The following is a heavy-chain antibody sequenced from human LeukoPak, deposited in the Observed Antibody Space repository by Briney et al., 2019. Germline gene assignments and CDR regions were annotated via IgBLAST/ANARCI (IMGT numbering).Heavy chain of an antibody. CDR2: IYISGST. CDR1: GGSLSSYY. CDR3: ARTLDYDFWSGYYFFDY. Sequence: SETLSLTCTVSGGSLSSYYWSWIRQPAGKGLEWVGRIYISGSTNYNPSLKSRVTISGDTSKNQFSLKLSSVTAADTAMYYCARTLDYDFWSGYYFFDYWGQGILVTVSS. J-gene: IGHJ4*02. D-gene: IGHD3-3*01. V-gene: IGHV4-4*07.